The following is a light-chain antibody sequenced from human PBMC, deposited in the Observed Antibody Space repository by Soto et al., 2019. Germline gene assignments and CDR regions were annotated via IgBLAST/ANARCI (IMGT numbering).Light chain of an antibody. J-gene: IGKJ2*01. CDR3: QQYYSSPFT. V-gene: IGKV4-1*01. Sequence: DIAMTQSPDSLTVSLGERATINCKSSQSVLYSSNNKNYLAWYQQKPGQAPKVLIYRASTRESGVPDRFSGSGSGTDFTLTISSLQAEDVAVYYCQQYYSSPFTFGQGTKLEMK. CDR2: RAS. CDR1: QSVLYSSNNKNY.